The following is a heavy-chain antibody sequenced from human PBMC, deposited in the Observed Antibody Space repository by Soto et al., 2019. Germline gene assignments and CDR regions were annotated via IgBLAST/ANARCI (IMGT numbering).Heavy chain of an antibody. V-gene: IGHV1-69*05. D-gene: IGHD3-3*01. CDR1: GGTFSSYA. CDR3: AAAYYDFWSGYYSGNWFDP. J-gene: IGHJ5*02. Sequence: SVKVSCKASGGTFSSYAISWVRQAPGQGLEWMGGIIPIFGTTNYAQKFQERVTITRDESTSTAYMELSSLRSEDTAVYYCAAAYYDFWSGYYSGNWFDPWGQGTLVTVSS. CDR2: IIPIFGTT.